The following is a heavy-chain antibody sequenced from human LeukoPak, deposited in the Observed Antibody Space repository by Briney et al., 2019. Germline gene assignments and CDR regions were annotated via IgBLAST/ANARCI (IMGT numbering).Heavy chain of an antibody. V-gene: IGHV4-34*01. J-gene: IGHJ4*02. CDR2: INHSGST. Sequence: PSETLSLTCAVYGGSFSGYYWSWIRQPPGKGLEWIGEINHSGSTIYNPSLKSRVTISVDTSKNRFSLKLSSVTAADTAVYYCAGGYCSGGSCYSSPAYYFDYWSQGTLVTVSS. CDR1: GGSFSGYY. D-gene: IGHD2-15*01. CDR3: AGGYCSGGSCYSSPAYYFDY.